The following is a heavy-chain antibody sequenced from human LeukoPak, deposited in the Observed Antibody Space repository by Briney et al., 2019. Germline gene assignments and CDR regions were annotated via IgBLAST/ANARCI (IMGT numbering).Heavy chain of an antibody. V-gene: IGHV1-18*01. CDR1: GYTFTSYG. CDR2: ISAYNGNT. J-gene: IGHJ6*02. D-gene: IGHD2-2*01. Sequence: ASVKVSCKASGYTFTSYGIIWVRQAPGQGLEWMGWISAYNGNTNYAQKFQGRVTITADKSTSTAYMELSSLRSEDTAVYYCASTSYCSSTSCYEVYYYYGMDVWGQGTTVTVSS. CDR3: ASTSYCSSTSCYEVYYYYGMDV.